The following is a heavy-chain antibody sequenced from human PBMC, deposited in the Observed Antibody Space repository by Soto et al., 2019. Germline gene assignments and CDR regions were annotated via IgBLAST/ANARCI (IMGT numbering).Heavy chain of an antibody. CDR3: ARRPYDFWSGYYLYFDY. CDR2: IYYSGST. Sequence: PSETLSLTCTVSGGSISSSSYYWGWIRQPPGKGLEWIGSIYYSGSTYYNPSLKSRVTISVDTSKNQFSLKLSSVTAADTAVYYCARRPYDFWSGYYLYFDYWGQGTLVTVSS. CDR1: GGSISSSSYY. D-gene: IGHD3-3*01. V-gene: IGHV4-39*01. J-gene: IGHJ4*02.